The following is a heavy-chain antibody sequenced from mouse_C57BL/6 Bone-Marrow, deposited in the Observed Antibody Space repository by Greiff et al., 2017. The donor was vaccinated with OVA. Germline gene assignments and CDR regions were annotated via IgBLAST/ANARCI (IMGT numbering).Heavy chain of an antibody. V-gene: IGHV1-82*01. CDR2: IYPGDGDT. CDR3: ASYYYGSSYNGY. J-gene: IGHJ2*01. CDR1: GYAFSSSW. Sequence: VKLVESGPELVKPGASVKISCKASGYAFSSSWMNWVKQRPGKGLEWIGRIYPGDGDTNYNGKFKGKATLTADKSSSTAYMQLSSLTSEDSAVYFCASYYYGSSYNGYWGQGTTLTVSS. D-gene: IGHD1-1*01.